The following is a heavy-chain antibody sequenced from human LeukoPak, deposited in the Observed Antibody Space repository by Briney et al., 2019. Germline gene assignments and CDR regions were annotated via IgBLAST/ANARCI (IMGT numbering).Heavy chain of an antibody. V-gene: IGHV3-15*01. CDR3: TTDAGYTSRWYNY. CDR1: GFTLSNSI. D-gene: IGHD6-13*01. Sequence: GGSLRLSCVASGFTLSNSIMSWVRQAPGKGLEWVGRIKSKVDGGTTDYGAPVKGRFTISRDDSRNTLYLQMNSLKTEDTAVYYCTTDAGYTSRWYNYWGQGTLVSVSS. J-gene: IGHJ4*02. CDR2: IKSKVDGGTT.